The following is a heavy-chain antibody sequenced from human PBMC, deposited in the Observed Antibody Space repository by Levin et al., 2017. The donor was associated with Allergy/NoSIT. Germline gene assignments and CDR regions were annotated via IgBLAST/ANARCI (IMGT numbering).Heavy chain of an antibody. D-gene: IGHD3-10*01. CDR3: ARHTALLWFEELVFDS. V-gene: IGHV4-39*01. CDR1: GGSFITSSYF. CDR2: IYYCGTT. Sequence: GSLRLSCTVSGGSFITSSYFWAWIRQPPGKGLEWLGSIYYCGTTYYNPSLKSRLTISIDTSTNQFSLKLRSVTAADTAVYYCARHTALLWFEELVFDSWGQGKLVAVSS. J-gene: IGHJ4*02.